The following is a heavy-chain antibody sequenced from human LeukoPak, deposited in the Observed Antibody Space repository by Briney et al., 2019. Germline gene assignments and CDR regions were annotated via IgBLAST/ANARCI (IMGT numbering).Heavy chain of an antibody. CDR1: GFTFSSYG. V-gene: IGHV3-53*01. J-gene: IGHJ4*02. CDR2: IYSGGTT. D-gene: IGHD6-19*01. CDR3: ARDSSGWGYYFDY. Sequence: GGSLRLSCAASGFTFSSYGMNWVRQAPGKGLEWVSVIYSGGTTYYADSVKGRFTISRDNSKNTLYLQMNSLRAEDTAVYYCARDSSGWGYYFDYWGQGTLVTVSS.